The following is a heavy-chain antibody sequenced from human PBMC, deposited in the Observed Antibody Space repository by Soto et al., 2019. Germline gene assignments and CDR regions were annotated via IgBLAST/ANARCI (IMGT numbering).Heavy chain of an antibody. J-gene: IGHJ6*02. CDR3: ARASGLSAMGEITIFGVVQTVYYYGMDV. CDR1: GYTFTGYY. Sequence: GASVKVSCKASGYTFTGYYMHWVRQAPGQGLEWMGWINPNSGGTNYAQKFQGWVTMTRDTSISTAYMELSRLRSDDTAVYYCARASGLSAMGEITIFGVVQTVYYYGMDVWGQGTTVTVSS. D-gene: IGHD3-3*01. V-gene: IGHV1-2*04. CDR2: INPNSGGT.